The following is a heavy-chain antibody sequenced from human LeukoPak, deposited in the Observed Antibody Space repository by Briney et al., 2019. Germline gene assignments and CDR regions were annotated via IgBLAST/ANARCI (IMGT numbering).Heavy chain of an antibody. CDR1: GITFSSHT. D-gene: IGHD5-24*01. Sequence: GGSLRLSCAASGITFSSHTMSWVRQAPGKGLEWVSLIRGSGGHTYYGDSVKGRFTISRDNSTNRLYLQMNSLRPEDTAVYYCAKGGAATMRDGYNYYYYYMEVWGRGTTVTASS. CDR2: IRGSGGHT. CDR3: AKGGAATMRDGYNYYYYYMEV. V-gene: IGHV3-23*01. J-gene: IGHJ6*03.